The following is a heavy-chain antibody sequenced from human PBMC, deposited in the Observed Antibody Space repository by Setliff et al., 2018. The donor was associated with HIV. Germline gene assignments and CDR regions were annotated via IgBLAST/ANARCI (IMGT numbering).Heavy chain of an antibody. CDR3: AREGIAAAGSYSYGFGQIDY. J-gene: IGHJ4*02. Sequence: PGGSLRLSCAASGFTFSSYSMNWVRQAPGKGLEWVSCISSSSSTIYYADSVKGRFTISRDNAKNSLYLQMNSLRAEDTAVYYCAREGIAAAGSYSYGFGQIDYWGQGTLVTVSS. CDR2: ISSSSSTI. CDR1: GFTFSSYS. D-gene: IGHD6-13*01. V-gene: IGHV3-48*01.